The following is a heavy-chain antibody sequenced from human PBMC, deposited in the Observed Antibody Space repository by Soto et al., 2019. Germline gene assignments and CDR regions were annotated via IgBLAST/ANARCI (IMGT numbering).Heavy chain of an antibody. CDR1: GESMSNTAYY. CDR2: IFYTGSA. V-gene: IGHV4-39*01. Sequence: QLQLQESGPGLVKPSETLSLTCNVSGESMSNTAYYWGWIRQTPGKGLEWIGSIFYTGSAYYNSSIKSRVTISVGTSKNQFCLKLLSVAAADTAIYYCARLKSTYSGSYYGGGFFDYWGQGSLVTVSS. D-gene: IGHD1-26*01. CDR3: ARLKSTYSGSYYGGGFFDY. J-gene: IGHJ4*02.